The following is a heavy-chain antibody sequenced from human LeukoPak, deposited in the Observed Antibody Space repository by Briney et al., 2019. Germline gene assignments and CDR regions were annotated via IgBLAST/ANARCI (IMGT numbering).Heavy chain of an antibody. Sequence: SETLSLTCIVSGGSISSSSYYWGWIRQPPGKGLEWIGYIYYSGSTNYNPSLKSRVTISVDTSKNQFSLKLSSVTAADTAVYYCARDPGYCTNGVCYFDAFDIWGQGTMVTVSS. J-gene: IGHJ3*02. D-gene: IGHD2-8*01. CDR3: ARDPGYCTNGVCYFDAFDI. V-gene: IGHV4-61*01. CDR2: IYYSGST. CDR1: GGSISSSSYY.